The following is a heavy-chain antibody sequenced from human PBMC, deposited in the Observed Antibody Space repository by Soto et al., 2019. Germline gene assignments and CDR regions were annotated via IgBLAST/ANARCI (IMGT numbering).Heavy chain of an antibody. Sequence: PGESLKISCKGSGYSFAGYWITWVRQKPGKGLEWMGRIDPSGSQTYYSPSFRGHVTISVTKSITTVFLQWSSLRASDTAMYYCARQIYDSDTGPNFQYYFDSWGQGTPVTVLL. CDR2: IDPSGSQT. D-gene: IGHD3-22*01. J-gene: IGHJ4*02. CDR1: GYSFAGYW. V-gene: IGHV5-10-1*01. CDR3: ARQIYDSDTGPNFQYYFDS.